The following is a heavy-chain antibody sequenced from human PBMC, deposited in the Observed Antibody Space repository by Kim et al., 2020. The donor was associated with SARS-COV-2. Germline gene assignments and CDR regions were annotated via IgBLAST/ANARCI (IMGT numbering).Heavy chain of an antibody. V-gene: IGHV4-59*01. D-gene: IGHD3-10*01. CDR2: IFDTGST. CDR3: ARGGSREGYNN. Sequence: LETLSLTCTVSGASISTYYWNWIRQPPGKGLEWIGYIFDTGSTNYNPSLKSRVSMSVDTSKNQFSLRLSSVTAADTALYYCARGGSREGYNNWGQGTRVIVSS. CDR1: GASISTYY. J-gene: IGHJ4*02.